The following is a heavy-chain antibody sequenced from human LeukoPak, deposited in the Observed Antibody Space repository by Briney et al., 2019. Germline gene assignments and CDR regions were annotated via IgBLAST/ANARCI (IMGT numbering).Heavy chain of an antibody. D-gene: IGHD3-9*01. J-gene: IGHJ5*02. CDR2: IYWDDDK. CDR3: AHSSLLRYFDNAIYT. Sequence: SGPTLVKPTQTLTLTCTFSGFSLSTSGVGVGWIRQPPGKALGWLALIYWDDDKRYSPSLKSRLTITKDTSKNQVVLTMTNMDPVDTATYYCAHSSLLRYFDNAIYTWGQGTLVTVSS. V-gene: IGHV2-5*02. CDR1: GFSLSTSGVG.